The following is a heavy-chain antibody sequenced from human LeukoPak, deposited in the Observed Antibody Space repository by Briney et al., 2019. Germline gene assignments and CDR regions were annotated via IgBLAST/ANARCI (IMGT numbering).Heavy chain of an antibody. V-gene: IGHV3-74*01. CDR1: GFTFSRYW. CDR3: ATLAAAGTNY. CDR2: ADYDGSDT. J-gene: IGHJ4*02. Sequence: GGSLRLSCAASGFTFSRYWMPWVRQAPGKGLVWVSRADYDGSDTSYADSVRGRFTISRDNAKNTLYLQMNSLSAEDTAVYYCATLAAAGTNYWGQGTLVTVSS. D-gene: IGHD6-13*01.